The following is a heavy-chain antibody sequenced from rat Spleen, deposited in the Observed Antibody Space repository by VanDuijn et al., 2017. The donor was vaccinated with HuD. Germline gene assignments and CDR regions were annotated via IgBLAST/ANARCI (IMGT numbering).Heavy chain of an antibody. J-gene: IGHJ2*01. CDR1: GFTFNNYW. Sequence: EVQLVESGGGLVQPGRSLKLSCVASGFTFNNYWMTWIRQAPGKGLEWVASISNTGGGNTYYRDSVKGRFTISRDNAKNTQYLQMDSLRSEDTATYYCARGATFDYWGQGVMVTVSS. D-gene: IGHD1-3*01. V-gene: IGHV5-31*01. CDR2: ISNTGGGNT. CDR3: ARGATFDY.